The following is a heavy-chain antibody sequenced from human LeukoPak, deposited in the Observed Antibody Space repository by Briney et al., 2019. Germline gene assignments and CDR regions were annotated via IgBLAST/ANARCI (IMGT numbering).Heavy chain of an antibody. V-gene: IGHV1-18*01. CDR1: GYTFTSYG. Sequence: ASVTVSCKASGYTFTSYGISWVRQAPGQGLEWMGWISAYNGNTNYAQKLQGRVTMTTDRSTSTAYMELRSLRSDDTAVYYCARDPGRVTIFGVVIPLNWFDPWGQGTLVTVSS. CDR2: ISAYNGNT. D-gene: IGHD3-3*01. J-gene: IGHJ5*02. CDR3: ARDPGRVTIFGVVIPLNWFDP.